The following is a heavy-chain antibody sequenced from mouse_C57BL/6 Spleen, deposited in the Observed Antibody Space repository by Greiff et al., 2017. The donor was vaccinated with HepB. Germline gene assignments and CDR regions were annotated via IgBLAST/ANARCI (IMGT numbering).Heavy chain of an antibody. CDR1: GYTFTSYW. V-gene: IGHV1-55*01. D-gene: IGHD2-2*01. J-gene: IGHJ2*01. CDR3: AREGGYYGYDGSSY. Sequence: QVHVKQPGAELVKPGASVKMSCKASGYTFTSYWITWVKQRPGQGLEWIGDIYPGSGSTNYNEKFKSKATLTVDTSSSTAYMQLSSLTSEDSAVYYCAREGGYYGYDGSSYWGQGTTLTVSS. CDR2: IYPGSGST.